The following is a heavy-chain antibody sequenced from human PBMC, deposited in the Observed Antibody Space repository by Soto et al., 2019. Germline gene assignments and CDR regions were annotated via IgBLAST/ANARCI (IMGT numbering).Heavy chain of an antibody. V-gene: IGHV4-34*01. D-gene: IGHD3-10*01. J-gene: IGHJ4*02. CDR3: ARSLLWFPYFDP. CDR1: GGSFSGYY. Sequence: SETLSLTCAVYGGSFSGYYWSWIRQPPGKGLEWIGEINHSGSTNYNPSLKSRVTISVDTSKNQFSLKLSSVTAADTAVYYCARSLLWFPYFDPWGQGALVTVSS. CDR2: INHSGST.